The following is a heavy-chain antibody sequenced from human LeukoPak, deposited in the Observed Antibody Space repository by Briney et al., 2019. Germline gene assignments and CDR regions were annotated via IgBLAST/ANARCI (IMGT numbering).Heavy chain of an antibody. J-gene: IGHJ4*02. Sequence: VASVKVSCKASGYTFTSYPISWVRQTPGQGLEWMGWITAYNGNTNYAQKLQGRVTMTTDTSTSTAYMELRSLRSDDTAVYYCARAWDYYDSSGYYPYYFDYWGQGTLVTVSS. D-gene: IGHD3-22*01. CDR2: ITAYNGNT. V-gene: IGHV1-18*01. CDR3: ARAWDYYDSSGYYPYYFDY. CDR1: GYTFTSYP.